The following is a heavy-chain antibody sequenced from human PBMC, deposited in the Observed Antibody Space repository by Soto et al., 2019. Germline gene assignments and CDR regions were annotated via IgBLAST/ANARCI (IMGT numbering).Heavy chain of an antibody. J-gene: IGHJ6*02. CDR2: IYYSGKT. CDR3: ARHRYNWNAYYYYGMDV. V-gene: IGHV4-39*01. D-gene: IGHD1-1*01. Sequence: SDTLSLTCTVSGSSISSTSYYWGWISEPPGKGLEWIGSIYYSGKTYYNPSLKSRVTISVDTSKNQFSLKLSSVTAADTAVYYCARHRYNWNAYYYYGMDVWGQGTTVT. CDR1: GSSISSTSYY.